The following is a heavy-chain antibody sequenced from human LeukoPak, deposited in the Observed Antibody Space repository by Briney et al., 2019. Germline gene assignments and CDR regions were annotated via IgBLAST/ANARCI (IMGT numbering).Heavy chain of an antibody. Sequence: ASVKVSCKASGYIFTNNAMNWVRQAPGQGLEWMGWINTNTRNPTYAQGFTGRFVFSLDTFVSTAYLQISSLKAEDTAVYYCARIRAPSSFGQRESDYWGQGTLVTVSS. CDR3: ARIRAPSSFGQRESDY. J-gene: IGHJ4*02. CDR1: GYIFTNNA. D-gene: IGHD3-3*02. V-gene: IGHV7-4-1*02. CDR2: INTNTRNP.